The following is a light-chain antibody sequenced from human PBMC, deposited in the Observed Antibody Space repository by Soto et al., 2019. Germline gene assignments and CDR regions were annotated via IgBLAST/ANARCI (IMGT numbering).Light chain of an antibody. V-gene: IGKV1-5*01. CDR2: DAS. Sequence: DIQMTQSLSTLSASVGDRVTITCRASQSISSWLAWYQQKPGKAPKLLIYDASSLESGVPSRFSGSGSGTEFTLTISSLQPDDFATYYCQQYNSYRTFGQGTKVDI. CDR3: QQYNSYRT. CDR1: QSISSW. J-gene: IGKJ1*01.